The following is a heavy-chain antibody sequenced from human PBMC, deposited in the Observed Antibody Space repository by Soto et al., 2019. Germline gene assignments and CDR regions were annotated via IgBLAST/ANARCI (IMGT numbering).Heavy chain of an antibody. J-gene: IGHJ6*02. CDR2: LSPSYPYT. CDR1: GFDFSTFG. CDR3: SREVYEERQRQYYYFGMDV. D-gene: IGHD1-1*01. V-gene: IGHV3-21*01. Sequence: TGGSLRLSCAASGFDFSTFGMNWVRQAPGKGLEWVSFLSPSYPYTSYADSVKGRFTISGDNAKNSVSLQMNSLRDDDAAVYYCSREVYEERQRQYYYFGMDVWGQGTTVTVSS.